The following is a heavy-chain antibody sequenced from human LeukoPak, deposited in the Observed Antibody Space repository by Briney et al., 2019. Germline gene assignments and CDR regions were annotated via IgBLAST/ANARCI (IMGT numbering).Heavy chain of an antibody. CDR3: AREKHGGYFDY. CDR1: GYTFTNYY. CDR2: INPSGTGT. Sequence: VASVKVSCQASGYTFTNYYMHWVRQAPGQGLEWMGLINPSGTGTNYAQKFRGRVTLTSDTSTTTVYMELSSLRSEDTAVYYCAREKHGGYFDYWGQGNPVTVSS. J-gene: IGHJ4*02. D-gene: IGHD4-23*01. V-gene: IGHV1-46*01.